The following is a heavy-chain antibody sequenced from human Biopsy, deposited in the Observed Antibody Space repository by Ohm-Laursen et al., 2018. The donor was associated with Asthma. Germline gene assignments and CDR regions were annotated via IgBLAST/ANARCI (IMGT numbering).Heavy chain of an antibody. CDR1: GGSFSSNY. CDR3: AGFCSGGNCPDH. D-gene: IGHD2-15*01. Sequence: ETLSLTWAAYGGSFSSNYWSWIRQTPGKGLEWLGDTHHSGYTNYNPSLSSRLTLSVDTSKNQFSLRLSSVIAADTAVYYCAGFCSGGNCPDHWGQGALVTVSS. J-gene: IGHJ4*02. V-gene: IGHV4-34*01. CDR2: THHSGYT.